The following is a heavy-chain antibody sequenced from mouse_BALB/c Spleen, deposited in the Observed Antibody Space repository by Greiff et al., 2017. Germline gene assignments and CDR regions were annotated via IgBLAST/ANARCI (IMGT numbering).Heavy chain of an antibody. Sequence: EVKVVESGAELVKPGASVKLSCTASGFNIKDTYMHWVKQRPEQGLEWIGRIDPANGNTKYDPKFQGKATITADTSSNTPYLQLSSLTSEDTAVYYCARLGGYYGYWGQGTTLTVSS. V-gene: IGHV14-3*02. D-gene: IGHD1-1*01. CDR3: ARLGGYYGY. J-gene: IGHJ2*01. CDR2: IDPANGNT. CDR1: GFNIKDTY.